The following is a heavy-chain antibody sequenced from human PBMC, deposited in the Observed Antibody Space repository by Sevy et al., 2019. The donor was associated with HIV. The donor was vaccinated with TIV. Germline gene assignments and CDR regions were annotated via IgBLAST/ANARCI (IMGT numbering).Heavy chain of an antibody. CDR1: GFTFSTYD. J-gene: IGHJ3*01. V-gene: IGHV3-13*01. D-gene: IGHD6-13*01. CDR3: ARACTAAGYKSGPIDAFDV. Sequence: GGSLRLSCAASGFTFSTYDMHWVRQVAGEGLEWVSGIGTLLDTYYAASVKGRFIISRDNAKNSLFLQMNSLQAGDTAIYYCARACTAAGYKSGPIDAFDVWGQGTVVTVSS. CDR2: IGTLLDT.